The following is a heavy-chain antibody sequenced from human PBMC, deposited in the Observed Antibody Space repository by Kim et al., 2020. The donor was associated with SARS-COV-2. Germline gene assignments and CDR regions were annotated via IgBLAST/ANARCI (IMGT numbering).Heavy chain of an antibody. D-gene: IGHD2-2*03. CDR3: ARMDWFDP. V-gene: IGHV3-33*01. Sequence: GIKKYYADSVKSRFTISRDNSKNTLYLQMNSLRAEDTAVYYCARMDWFDPWGQGTLVTVSS. J-gene: IGHJ5*02. CDR2: GIKK.